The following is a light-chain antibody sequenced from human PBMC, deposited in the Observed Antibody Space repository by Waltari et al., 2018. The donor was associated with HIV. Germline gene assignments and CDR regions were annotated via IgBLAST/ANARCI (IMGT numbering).Light chain of an antibody. V-gene: IGLV1-40*01. CDR3: QSYDSSFSGAV. CDR2: ANN. CDR1: SSNLGAGFD. J-gene: IGLJ2*01. Sequence: QSVLTQPPSVSGAPGQRVTVSCTGSSSNLGAGFDVHWYQQIPGTAPKLLIFANNKRPSGVPDRSSGSKSGATAALAITGLQPEDEADYYCQSYDSSFSGAVFGGGTKLTVL.